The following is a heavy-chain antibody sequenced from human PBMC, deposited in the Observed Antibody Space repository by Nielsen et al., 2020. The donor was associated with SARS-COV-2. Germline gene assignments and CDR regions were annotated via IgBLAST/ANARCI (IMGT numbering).Heavy chain of an antibody. V-gene: IGHV6-1*01. J-gene: IGHJ6*02. CDR2: IYYRSKWFY. CDR3: TRDPEYYHGMDV. CDR1: GDSVSRNSVA. Sequence: SQTLSLTCVISGDSVSRNSVAWNWIRQSPSRGLEWLGRIYYRSKWFYEYSSSVRGRITIDPDTSKNQFSLYLNSVTSEDTAMYYCTRDPEYYHGMDVWGQGTTVTVSS.